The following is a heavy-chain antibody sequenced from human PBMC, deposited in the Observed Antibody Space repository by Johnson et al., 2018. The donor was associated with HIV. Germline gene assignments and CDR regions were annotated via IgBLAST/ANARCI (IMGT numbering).Heavy chain of an antibody. CDR2: ISGSGSTL. J-gene: IGHJ3*01. D-gene: IGHD3-22*01. V-gene: IGHV3-11*04. CDR1: GITFSDYY. CDR3: ARDWGPRLGYYDSSGYYWAFDV. Sequence: QVQLVESGGGVVQPGRSLRLSCAASGITFSDYYMSWIRQAPGKGLEWVSYISGSGSTLYYADSVQGRFTISRDNAKNSLYLQMNSLRAEDTAVYYCARDWGPRLGYYDSSGYYWAFDVWGQGTMVTVSS.